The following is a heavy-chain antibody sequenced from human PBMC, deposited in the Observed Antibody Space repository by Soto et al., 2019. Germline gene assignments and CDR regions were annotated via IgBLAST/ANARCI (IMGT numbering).Heavy chain of an antibody. CDR1: GGSISSGGYS. CDR3: ARISPYIWFDP. CDR2: IYHSGST. Sequence: PSETLSLTCAVSGGSISSGGYSWSWIRQPPGKGLEWIGYIYHSGSTYYNPSLKSRVTISVDRSKNQFSLKLSSVTAADTAVYYCARISPYIWFDPWGQGTLVTVSS. V-gene: IGHV4-30-2*01. J-gene: IGHJ5*02.